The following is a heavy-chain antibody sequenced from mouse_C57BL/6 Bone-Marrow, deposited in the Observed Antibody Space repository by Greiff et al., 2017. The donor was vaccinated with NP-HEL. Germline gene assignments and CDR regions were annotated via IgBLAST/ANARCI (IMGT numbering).Heavy chain of an antibody. D-gene: IGHD2-2*01. V-gene: IGHV1-18*01. CDR2: INPNNGGT. CDR3: ARSHYGYDGFAY. Sequence: EVKLQESGPELVKPGASVKIPCKASGYTFTDYNMDWVKQSHGKSLEWIGDINPNNGGTIYNQKFKGKATLTVDKSSSTAYMELRSLTSEDTAVYYCARSHYGYDGFAYWGQGTLVTVSA. CDR1: GYTFTDYN. J-gene: IGHJ3*01.